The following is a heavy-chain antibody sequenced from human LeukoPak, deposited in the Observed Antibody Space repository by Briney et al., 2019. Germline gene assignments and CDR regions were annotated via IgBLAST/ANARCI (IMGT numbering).Heavy chain of an antibody. CDR2: IYYSGST. D-gene: IGHD1-26*01. V-gene: IGHV4-59*01. Sequence: SETLSLTCTVSGGSITSDYWSWIRQPPGKGLESIGYIYYSGSTNYNPSIKSRVTISVDTSKNQFSLKLSSVTAADTAVYHCARVASVGATRALDYWGQGTLVTVSS. CDR3: ARVASVGATRALDY. CDR1: GGSITSDY. J-gene: IGHJ4*02.